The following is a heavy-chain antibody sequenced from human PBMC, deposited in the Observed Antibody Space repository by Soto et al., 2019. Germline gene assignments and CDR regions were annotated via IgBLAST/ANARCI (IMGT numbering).Heavy chain of an antibody. V-gene: IGHV4-30-2*01. CDR3: ATHMGYLPSGRATTAIDY. Sequence: SETRSLTCAISGGSISSGGYSWSWIRQPPGKGLEWIGYIYHSGSTYYNPSLKSRVTISVDRSKNQFSLKLSSVTAADTAVYYCATHMGYLPSGRATTAIDYWGQETLVTVSS. D-gene: IGHD1-26*01. CDR2: IYHSGST. CDR1: GGSISSGGYS. J-gene: IGHJ4*02.